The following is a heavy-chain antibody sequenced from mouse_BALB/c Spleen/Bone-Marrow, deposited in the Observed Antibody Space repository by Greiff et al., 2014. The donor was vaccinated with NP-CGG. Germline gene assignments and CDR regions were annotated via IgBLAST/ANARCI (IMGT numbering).Heavy chain of an antibody. Sequence: VQLVESGAELVRPGSSVEISCKASGYAFSSYWMNWVKQRPGQGLEWIGQIYPGDGDTNYNGNFKDKATLTTDKSSTTAYMQLSSLTSEDSAVYFCARGGRLTGYYFDYWGQGTTLTVSS. V-gene: IGHV1-80*01. J-gene: IGHJ2*01. CDR3: ARGGRLTGYYFDY. CDR2: IYPGDGDT. CDR1: GYAFSSYW. D-gene: IGHD4-1*01.